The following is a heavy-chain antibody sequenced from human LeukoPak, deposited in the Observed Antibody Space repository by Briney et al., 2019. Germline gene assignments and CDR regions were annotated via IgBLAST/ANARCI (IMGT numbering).Heavy chain of an antibody. CDR2: IYYSGST. D-gene: IGHD5-24*01. CDR1: GGSISSGDHY. J-gene: IGHJ4*02. Sequence: PSETLSLICTVSGGSISSGDHYWSWIRQPPGKGLEWIGYIYYSGSTYYNPSLKSRVTISVDTSKNQFSLKLSSVTAADTAVYCCARGVEMATLHFDYWGQGTLVTVSS. CDR3: ARGVEMATLHFDY. V-gene: IGHV4-30-4*08.